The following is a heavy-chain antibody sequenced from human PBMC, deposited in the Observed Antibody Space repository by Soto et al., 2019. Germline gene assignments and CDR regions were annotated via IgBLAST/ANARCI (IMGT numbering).Heavy chain of an antibody. V-gene: IGHV1-8*01. CDR1: GYTFTSYD. Sequence: QVQLVQSGAEVKKPGASVKVSCKASGYTFTSYDINWVRQATGQGLECMGWMNPNSGNTGYAQKFRGRVTMTRNTSISTAYMELRSLRSEDTAVYYFARERTGTTSRHVWGQGTMVTVSS. D-gene: IGHD1-1*01. J-gene: IGHJ6*02. CDR2: MNPNSGNT. CDR3: ARERTGTTSRHV.